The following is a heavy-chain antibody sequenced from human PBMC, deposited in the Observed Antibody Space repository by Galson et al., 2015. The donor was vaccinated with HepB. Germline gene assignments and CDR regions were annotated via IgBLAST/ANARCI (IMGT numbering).Heavy chain of an antibody. J-gene: IGHJ6*03. CDR2: IIPIFGTA. CDR3: ARGQGSGDYYYYYMDV. V-gene: IGHV1-69*13. D-gene: IGHD2-15*01. Sequence: SVKVSCKASGGTFSSYAISWVRQAPGQGLEWMGGIIPIFGTANYARKFQGRVTITADESTSTAYMELSSLRSEDTAVYYCARGQGSGDYYYYYMDVWGKGTTVTVSS. CDR1: GGTFSSYA.